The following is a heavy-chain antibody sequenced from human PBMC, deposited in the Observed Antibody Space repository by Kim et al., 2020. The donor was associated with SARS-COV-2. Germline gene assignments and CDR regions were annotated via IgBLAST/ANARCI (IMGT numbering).Heavy chain of an antibody. CDR2: IWYDGNQK. CDR1: GFNFIAYG. D-gene: IGHD3-3*01. CDR3: GRDHDLWSGPNRYIDV. J-gene: IGHJ6*03. V-gene: IGHV3-33*01. Sequence: GGSLRLSCAATGFNFIAYGMHWVRQAPGKGLEWVAVIWYDGNQKYYSDSVKGRFSVSRDNSKRRVYLQMSSISVEDTAVYFCGRDHDLWSGPNRYIDVWGKGTTVIVSS.